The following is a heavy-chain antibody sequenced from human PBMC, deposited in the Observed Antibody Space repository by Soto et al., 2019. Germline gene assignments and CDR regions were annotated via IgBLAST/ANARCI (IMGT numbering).Heavy chain of an antibody. CDR1: GFTFSSYA. CDR2: ISGSGGST. J-gene: IGHJ3*02. D-gene: IGHD6-19*01. CDR3: AKDPQIIAVAGTHAFDI. V-gene: IGHV3-23*04. Sequence: VQLVESGGGVVQPGRSLRLSCAASGFTFSSYAMSWVRQAPGKGLEWVSAISGSGGSTYYADSVKGRFTISRDNSKNTLYLQMNNLRAEDTAVYYCAKDPQIIAVAGTHAFDIWGQGTMVTVSS.